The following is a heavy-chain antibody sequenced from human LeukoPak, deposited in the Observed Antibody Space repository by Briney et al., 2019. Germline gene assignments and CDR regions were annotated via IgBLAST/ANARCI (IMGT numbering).Heavy chain of an antibody. CDR2: INPSGGST. D-gene: IGHD6-13*01. Sequence: ASVKVSCKASGYTFTSYHMHWVRQAPGQGLEWMGIINPSGGSTSYAQKFQGRVTMTRDTSTSTVYMELSSLRSEDTAVYYCARALAAAGTDQDFDYWGQGTLVTVSS. V-gene: IGHV1-46*01. CDR3: ARALAAAGTDQDFDY. CDR1: GYTFTSYH. J-gene: IGHJ4*02.